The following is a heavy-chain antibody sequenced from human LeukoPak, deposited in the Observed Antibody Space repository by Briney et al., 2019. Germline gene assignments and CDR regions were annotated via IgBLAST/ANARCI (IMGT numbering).Heavy chain of an antibody. J-gene: IGHJ6*02. CDR2: INSDGGST. D-gene: IGHD3-10*01. CDR3: ARDYGSGTYYYYGMDV. V-gene: IGHV3-74*01. Sequence: GGSLRLSCAASGFTFSSYWMHWVRHAPGKGLVWVSRINSDGGSTSYADSVKGRFTISRDNAKNTLYLQMNSLRAEDTAVYYCARDYGSGTYYYYGMDVWGQGTTVTVSS. CDR1: GFTFSSYW.